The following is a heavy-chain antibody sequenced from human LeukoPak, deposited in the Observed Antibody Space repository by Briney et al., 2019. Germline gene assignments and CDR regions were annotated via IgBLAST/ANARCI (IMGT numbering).Heavy chain of an antibody. CDR1: GYTFTSYY. CDR3: AREIVVVPAALYGMDV. J-gene: IGHJ6*02. D-gene: IGHD2-2*01. Sequence: ASVKVSCKASGYTFTSYYMHWVRQAPGQGLEWMGIINPRGGSTSHAQKFQGRVTMTRDTSTSTVYMELSSLRSEDTAVYYCAREIVVVPAALYGMDVWGQGTTVTVSS. V-gene: IGHV1-46*01. CDR2: INPRGGST.